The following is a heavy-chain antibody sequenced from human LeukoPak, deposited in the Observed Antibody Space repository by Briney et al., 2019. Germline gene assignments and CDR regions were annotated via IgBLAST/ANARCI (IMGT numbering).Heavy chain of an antibody. CDR3: ARESYDYVWGSYRYDAFDI. Sequence: SETLSLTCTVSGGSISSYYWSWIRQPAGKGLEWIGRIYTSGSTNYNPSLKSRVTVSVDTSKNQFSLKLSSVTAADTAVCYCARESYDYVWGSYRYDAFDIWGQGTMVTVSS. CDR2: IYTSGST. CDR1: GGSISSYY. D-gene: IGHD3-16*02. V-gene: IGHV4-4*07. J-gene: IGHJ3*02.